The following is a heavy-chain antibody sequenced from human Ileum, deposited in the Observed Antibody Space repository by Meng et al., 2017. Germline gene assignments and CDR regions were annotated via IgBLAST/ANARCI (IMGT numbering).Heavy chain of an antibody. J-gene: IGHJ4*02. Sequence: GGSLRLSCTASGITFDNAWMSWVRQAPGKGLEWVGRINSKTDGGTIEYAAPVKGRFTISRDDSKDTVYLQMNSLKSEDAAVYYCATGPECWSTYDYWGQGTLVTVSS. D-gene: IGHD3-10*02. CDR1: GITFDNAW. V-gene: IGHV3-15*01. CDR2: INSKTDGGTI. CDR3: ATGPECWSTYDY.